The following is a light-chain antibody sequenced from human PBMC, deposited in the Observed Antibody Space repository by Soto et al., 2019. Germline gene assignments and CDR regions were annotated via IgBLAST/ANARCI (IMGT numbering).Light chain of an antibody. CDR2: GAS. V-gene: IGKV3-15*01. J-gene: IGKJ1*01. Sequence: EIVMTQSPATLSVSPGERVTLSCRASQSVSSNLAWYQQNPGQAARLLVDGASTRATGIPARFSGSGSGTEFTLTISSLQSEDFAVYYCQQCNNWPLTFGQVTKVEIK. CDR3: QQCNNWPLT. CDR1: QSVSSN.